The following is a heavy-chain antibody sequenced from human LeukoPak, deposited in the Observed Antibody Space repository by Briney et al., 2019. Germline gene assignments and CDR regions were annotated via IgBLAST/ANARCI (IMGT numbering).Heavy chain of an antibody. J-gene: IGHJ4*02. CDR3: AKGGRITAVHPFDY. CDR1: GFTFSSYV. Sequence: GGSLRLSCAASGFTFSSYVMSWVRQAPGKGLEWVSAISSSGGSTYYADSVKGRFTISRDNSKNTLYLQVSSLRVEATAVYRSAKGGRITAVHPFDYWGQGTLVTVSS. D-gene: IGHD6-13*01. CDR2: ISSSGGST. V-gene: IGHV3-23*01.